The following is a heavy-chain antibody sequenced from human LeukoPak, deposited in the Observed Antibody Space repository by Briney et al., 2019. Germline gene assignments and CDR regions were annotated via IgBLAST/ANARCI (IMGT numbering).Heavy chain of an antibody. Sequence: SETLSLTCTVSGGSISTYYWSWIRQPPGKGLEWIGYIDYSGATNYNPSLKSRVTMSVDTSKHQFSLKLSSVTAADTAVYYCATDNSYGSGSYYTWGQGTLVTVSS. CDR2: IDYSGAT. CDR1: GGSISTYY. CDR3: ATDNSYGSGSYYT. D-gene: IGHD3-10*01. J-gene: IGHJ4*02. V-gene: IGHV4-59*01.